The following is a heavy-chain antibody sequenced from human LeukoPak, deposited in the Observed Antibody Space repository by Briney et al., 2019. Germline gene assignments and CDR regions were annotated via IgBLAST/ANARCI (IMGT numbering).Heavy chain of an antibody. V-gene: IGHV3-30*03. CDR1: GFTFSSYG. CDR3: ARDRDYDPYYFDY. CDR2: ISYDGSNK. Sequence: GGSLRLSCAASGFTFSSYGMHWVRQAPGKGLEWVAVISYDGSNKYYADSVKGRFTISRDNSKNTLYLQMNSLRSEDTAVYYCARDRDYDPYYFDYWGQGTLVTVSS. J-gene: IGHJ4*02. D-gene: IGHD3-22*01.